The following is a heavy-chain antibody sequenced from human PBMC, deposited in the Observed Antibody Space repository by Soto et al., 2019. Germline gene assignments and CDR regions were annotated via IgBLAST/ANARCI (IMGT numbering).Heavy chain of an antibody. Sequence: ASVKVSCKAGGYTFSDYYIQWVRQAPGQGLEWMGVINPHGGSTKYAQRFQGRVTMTRDTSRSTVYMELRSLRSDDTAIYYCARSSGGNFGIIIEGSNWFDPWGQGTLVTVSS. CDR2: INPHGGST. D-gene: IGHD3-3*01. V-gene: IGHV1-46*01. CDR3: ARSSGGNFGIIIEGSNWFDP. CDR1: GYTFSDYY. J-gene: IGHJ5*02.